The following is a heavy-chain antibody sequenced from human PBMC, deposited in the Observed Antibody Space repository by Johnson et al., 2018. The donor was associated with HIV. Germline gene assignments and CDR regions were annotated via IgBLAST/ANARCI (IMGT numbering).Heavy chain of an antibody. V-gene: IGHV3-7*05. CDR1: GFTFGSYA. J-gene: IGHJ3*02. CDR2: IKPDGSEK. CDR3: VRGEEGAFDI. Sequence: VQLVESGGGVVQPGRSLRLPCAASGFTFGSYAMHWVRQAPGKGLEWVANIKPDGSEKFYVDSVKGRFTISRDNAKNSLFLQMTSLTAEDTAVFSCVRGEEGAFDIWGQGTMVTVSS.